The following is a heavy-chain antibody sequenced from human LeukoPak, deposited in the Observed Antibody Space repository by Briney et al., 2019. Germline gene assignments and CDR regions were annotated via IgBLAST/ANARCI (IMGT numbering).Heavy chain of an antibody. CDR1: GGTFSIYG. Sequence: GSSVKVSCKASGGTFSIYGITWLRQAPGQGLEWMGRIIPIFGVTNNAQTFQGRVTITADKFTSTAYMELSSLRSEDTAMYYCARDLGNYDSSGHPQDPRSGLDVWGQGTTVTVSS. CDR2: IIPIFGVT. D-gene: IGHD3-22*01. J-gene: IGHJ6*02. CDR3: ARDLGNYDSSGHPQDPRSGLDV. V-gene: IGHV1-69*04.